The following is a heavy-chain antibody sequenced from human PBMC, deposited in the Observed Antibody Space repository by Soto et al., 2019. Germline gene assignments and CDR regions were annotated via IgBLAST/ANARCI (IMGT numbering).Heavy chain of an antibody. Sequence: SGKVSCKASGGTFSSYTISWVRQAPGQGLEWMGRIIPILGIANYAQKFQGRVTITADKSTSTVYMELSSLRSEDTAVYYGARDPESGRYYWGQGTLVTVSS. D-gene: IGHD3-3*01. CDR2: IIPILGIA. J-gene: IGHJ4*02. V-gene: IGHV1-69*04. CDR1: GGTFSSYT. CDR3: ARDPESGRYY.